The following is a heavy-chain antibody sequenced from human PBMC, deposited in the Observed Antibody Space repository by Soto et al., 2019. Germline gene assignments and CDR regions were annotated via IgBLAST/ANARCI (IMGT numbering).Heavy chain of an antibody. J-gene: IGHJ3*02. CDR3: AVAGTGDDAFDI. CDR2: INAGNGNT. V-gene: IGHV1-3*01. D-gene: IGHD6-19*01. CDR1: GYTFTSYA. Sequence: ASVKVSCKASGYTFTSYAMHWVRQAPGQRLEWMGWINAGNGNTKYSQKFQGRVTITRDTSASTAYMELSSLRSEDTPVYYCAVAGTGDDAFDIWGQGTMDTVSS.